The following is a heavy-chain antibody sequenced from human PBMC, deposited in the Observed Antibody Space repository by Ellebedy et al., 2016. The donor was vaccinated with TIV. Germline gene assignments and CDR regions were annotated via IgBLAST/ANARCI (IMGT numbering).Heavy chain of an antibody. Sequence: GESLKISCAASGFTFSCCAMSWVRQAPGKGLEWVSVISNSGDTTYADSVKGRFTIPRDNSKNTLYLQMNSLRAEDTAVYYCAKVAAGPGGVWVFDYWGQGTLVTVSS. J-gene: IGHJ4*02. CDR3: AKVAAGPGGVWVFDY. V-gene: IGHV3-23*01. CDR2: ISNSGDTT. D-gene: IGHD6-6*01. CDR1: GFTFSCCA.